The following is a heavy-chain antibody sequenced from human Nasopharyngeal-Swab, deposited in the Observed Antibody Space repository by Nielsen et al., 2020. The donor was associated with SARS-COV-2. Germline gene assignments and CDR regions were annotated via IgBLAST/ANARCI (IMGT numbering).Heavy chain of an antibody. CDR2: INPSGGGT. D-gene: IGHD3-10*01. Sequence: ASGKVSGKASGYTFTTYYIHGVRQAHGQGLEWMGIINPSGGGTNYAQKFKGRATMTGDTSTGTVYMELTSLTSEDTAVYYCARMMYFHGYYAMDVWGQGTTVTVSS. V-gene: IGHV1-46*01. CDR1: GYTFTTYY. J-gene: IGHJ6*02. CDR3: ARMMYFHGYYAMDV.